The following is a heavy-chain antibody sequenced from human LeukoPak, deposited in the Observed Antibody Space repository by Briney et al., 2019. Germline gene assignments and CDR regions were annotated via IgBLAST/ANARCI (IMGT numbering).Heavy chain of an antibody. CDR3: ARTIVDTAIQVDAFDI. D-gene: IGHD5-18*01. CDR1: GFTVSSSY. CDR2: IHIGGST. J-gene: IGHJ3*02. V-gene: IGHV3-53*01. Sequence: PGGTLRLSCAASGFTVSSSYMSWVRQAPGKGLEWVSVIHIGGSTYYADSLEGRFTISRDNSKNTLYLQINSLRAEDTAVYYCARTIVDTAIQVDAFDIWGQGTMVTVSS.